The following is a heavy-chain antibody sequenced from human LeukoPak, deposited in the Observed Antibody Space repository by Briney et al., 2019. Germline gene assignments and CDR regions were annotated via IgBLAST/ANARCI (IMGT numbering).Heavy chain of an antibody. CDR3: VKDLGVGANDC. J-gene: IGHJ4*02. CDR1: GFTFSSYA. Sequence: GGSLRLSCSASGFTFSSYAMHWARQAPGKGLEYVSAISSNGGRTYYADSVKGRFTISRDNSKSTLYLQMSSLRAEDTAVYYCVKDLGVGANDCWGQGTLVTVSS. V-gene: IGHV3-64D*06. D-gene: IGHD1-26*01. CDR2: ISSNGGRT.